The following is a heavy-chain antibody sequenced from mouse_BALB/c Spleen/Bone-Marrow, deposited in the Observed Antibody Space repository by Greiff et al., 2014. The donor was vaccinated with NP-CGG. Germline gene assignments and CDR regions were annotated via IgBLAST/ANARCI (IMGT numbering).Heavy chain of an antibody. CDR3: ARSGERYGAMDY. D-gene: IGHD1-1*02. V-gene: IGHV5-4*02. Sequence: EVKLVESGGDLVKPGGSLKLSCAASGFTFSDFYMFWFRQTPEKRLEWVATISDGGTYTYYPDSVKGRFTISRDNAKNNLYLQMSSLKSEDTAMYYCARSGERYGAMDYWGQGTSATVSS. J-gene: IGHJ4*01. CDR2: ISDGGTYT. CDR1: GFTFSDFY.